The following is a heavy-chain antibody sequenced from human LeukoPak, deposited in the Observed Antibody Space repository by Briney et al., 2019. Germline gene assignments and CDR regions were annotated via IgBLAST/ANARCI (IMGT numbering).Heavy chain of an antibody. Sequence: GGSLRLSCAASGFTFSSYIMNWVRQAPGKGLEWVASISRNSTYIHYADSVKGRFTISRDDARNSLFLQMNSLRAEDTAIYYCASDEGNYFDYWGQGTLVTVSS. CDR3: ASDEGNYFDY. CDR1: GFTFSSYI. J-gene: IGHJ4*02. V-gene: IGHV3-21*01. CDR2: ISRNSTYI.